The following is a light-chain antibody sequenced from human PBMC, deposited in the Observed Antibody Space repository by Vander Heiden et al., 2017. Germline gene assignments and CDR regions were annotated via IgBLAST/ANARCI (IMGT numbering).Light chain of an antibody. V-gene: IGKV1-39*01. Sequence: SSSSLSASVGDRVTITCRASQSISSYLNWYQQKPGKAPKLLIYAASSLQSGVPSRFSGSGSGTDFTLTISILQPEDFATYYCQQCYSTPYTFGQETKLEIK. CDR1: QSISSY. J-gene: IGKJ2*01. CDR2: AAS. CDR3: QQCYSTPYT.